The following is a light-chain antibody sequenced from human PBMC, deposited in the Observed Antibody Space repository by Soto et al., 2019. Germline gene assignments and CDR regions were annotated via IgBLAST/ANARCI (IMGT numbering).Light chain of an antibody. CDR1: QSVSNY. CDR3: QQYNNWPRQ. Sequence: EILMTQSPATLSVAPGERATLSCRASQSVSNYLAWYQQIPGQPPRLLIYGASTRATGIPARFSGSGSGTEFTLPISRLQSEDFAVYYCQQYNNWPRQFGQGTKV. J-gene: IGKJ1*01. CDR2: GAS. V-gene: IGKV3-15*01.